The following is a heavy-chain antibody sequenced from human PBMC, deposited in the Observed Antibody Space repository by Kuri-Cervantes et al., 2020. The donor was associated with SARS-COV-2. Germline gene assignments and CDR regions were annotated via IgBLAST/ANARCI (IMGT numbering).Heavy chain of an antibody. CDR3: ARDDDSSTVWYGLDS. Sequence: GGSLGLSCTASDFSFGRYGMSWVRQAPGKGLEWVSSISSISDNTYYADFVRGRFATTRDNSKNTLYLHMDSLRAEDTAIYYCARDDDSSTVWYGLDSWGQGTLVTVSS. J-gene: IGHJ4*02. CDR2: ISSISDNT. V-gene: IGHV3-23*01. CDR1: DFSFGRYG. D-gene: IGHD4-11*01.